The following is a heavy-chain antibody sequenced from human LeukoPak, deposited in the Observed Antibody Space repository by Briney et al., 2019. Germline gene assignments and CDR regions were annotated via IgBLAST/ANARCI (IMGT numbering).Heavy chain of an antibody. V-gene: IGHV3-30-3*01. CDR3: ARDQGYDSSGYALDY. J-gene: IGHJ4*02. CDR1: GFTFSSYA. CDR2: ISYDGSNK. D-gene: IGHD3-22*01. Sequence: GRSLRLSCAASGFTFSSYAMRWVRQAPGEWLEWVAVISYDGSNKYYADSVKGRFTISRDNSKNTLYLQMNSLRAEDTAVYYCARDQGYDSSGYALDYWGQGTLVTVSS.